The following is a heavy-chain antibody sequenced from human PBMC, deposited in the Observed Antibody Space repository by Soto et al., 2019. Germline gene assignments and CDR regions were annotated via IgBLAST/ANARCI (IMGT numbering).Heavy chain of an antibody. V-gene: IGHV4-34*01. Sequence: QVQLQQWGAGLLKPSETLSLTCAVYGGSFSGYYWSWIRQPPGKGLEWIGEINHSGSTNYNPSLKSRVTISVDTSKNQFSLKLSSVTAADTAVYYCARRERYFAAAPVHWGQGTLVTVSS. CDR3: ARRERYFAAAPVH. CDR1: GGSFSGYY. D-gene: IGHD3-9*01. J-gene: IGHJ4*02. CDR2: INHSGST.